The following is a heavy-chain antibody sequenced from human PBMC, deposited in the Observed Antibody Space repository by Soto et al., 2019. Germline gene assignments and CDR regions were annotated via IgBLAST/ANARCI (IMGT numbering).Heavy chain of an antibody. V-gene: IGHV1-69*01. Sequence: QVQLVQSGAEVKKPGSSVKVSCKASGGTFSSYAISWVRQAPGQGLEWMGGIIPIFGTANYAQKFQGRVTITADESTSTAYMELSSLRCEDTAVYYCARDPPRSEKQQLEPIDYWGQGTLVTVSS. J-gene: IGHJ4*02. CDR2: IIPIFGTA. D-gene: IGHD6-13*01. CDR1: GGTFSSYA. CDR3: ARDPPRSEKQQLEPIDY.